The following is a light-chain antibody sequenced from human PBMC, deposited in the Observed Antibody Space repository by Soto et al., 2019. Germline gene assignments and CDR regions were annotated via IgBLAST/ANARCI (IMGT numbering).Light chain of an antibody. V-gene: IGLV1-47*02. Sequence: QSVLTQPPSASGTPGQRVIISCSGSSSNIGSNYVYWYQQLPGTAPKLLIYSSNQRPSGVPDRFSGSKSGTSASLAISGLRSEDEADYYCAAWDDSLSGLYVFGTGTKLPS. J-gene: IGLJ1*01. CDR1: SSNIGSNY. CDR3: AAWDDSLSGLYV. CDR2: SSN.